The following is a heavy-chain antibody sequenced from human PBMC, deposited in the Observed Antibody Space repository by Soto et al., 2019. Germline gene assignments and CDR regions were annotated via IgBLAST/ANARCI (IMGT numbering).Heavy chain of an antibody. D-gene: IGHD2-8*01. V-gene: IGHV3-30*18. CDR1: GFTFSSYG. CDR2: ISYDGSNK. J-gene: IGHJ4*02. CDR3: AKVSVYLPYYFDY. Sequence: RRLSCAASGFTFSSYGMHWVRQAPGKGLEWVAVISYDGSNKYYADSVKGRFTISRDNSKNTLYLQVNSLRAEDTAVYYCAKVSVYLPYYFDYWGQGTLVTVSS.